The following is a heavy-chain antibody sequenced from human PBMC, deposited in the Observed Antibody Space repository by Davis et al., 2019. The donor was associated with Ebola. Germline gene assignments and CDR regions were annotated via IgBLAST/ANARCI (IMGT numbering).Heavy chain of an antibody. CDR3: ARRGTSSWYAGWFDP. V-gene: IGHV4-59*08. Sequence: SETLSLTCTVSGDSISSYYWSWIRQPPGKGLEWIGYISQSGGTYYNPSLKSRVTMSVETSNNQVSLKLSSVTAADTAMYYCARRGTSSWYAGWFDPWGQGTLVTVSS. D-gene: IGHD6-13*01. CDR1: GDSISSYY. J-gene: IGHJ5*02. CDR2: ISQSGGT.